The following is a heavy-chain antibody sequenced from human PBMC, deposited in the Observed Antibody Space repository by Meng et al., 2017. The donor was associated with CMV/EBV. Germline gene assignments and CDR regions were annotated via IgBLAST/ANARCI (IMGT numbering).Heavy chain of an antibody. CDR1: GFTFSSYA. CDR2: ISYDGSNK. V-gene: IGHV3-30*04. Sequence: GGSLRLSCAASGFTFSSYAMHWVRQAPGKGLEWVAVISYDGSNKYYADSVKGRFTISRDDSKNTAYLQMNSLKTEDTAVYYCTSGGVVVPAARDDEYYYYYGMDVWGQGTTVTVSS. D-gene: IGHD2-2*01. CDR3: TSGGVVVPAARDDEYYYYYGMDV. J-gene: IGHJ6*02.